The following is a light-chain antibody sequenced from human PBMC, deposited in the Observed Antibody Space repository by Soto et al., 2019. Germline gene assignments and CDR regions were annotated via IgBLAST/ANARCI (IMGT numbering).Light chain of an antibody. CDR1: QSVNSIH. V-gene: IGKV3-20*01. CDR2: GAS. Sequence: EIVLTQSPGTLSLSPGERATLSCRASQSVNSIHLAWYQQKPGQAPRLLIFGASSRATGIPVRFSGSGSGTDFTLTIDRLEPEDSAVYYCHQYDNAPQTFGQGTKVEIK. J-gene: IGKJ2*01. CDR3: HQYDNAPQT.